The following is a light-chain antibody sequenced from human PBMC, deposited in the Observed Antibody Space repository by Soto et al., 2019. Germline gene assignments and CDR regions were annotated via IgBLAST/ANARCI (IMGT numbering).Light chain of an antibody. Sequence: EIVLTQSPGTLSLSPGERATLSCRASQLVVTSYLHWYQHKPGQAPRLLISGALTRATGIPDRFSGSGSGTDFTLTISRLEPEDCAVYYCLLFGRSPTFGPGTKVHIK. CDR2: GAL. V-gene: IGKV3-20*01. CDR1: QLVVTSY. J-gene: IGKJ3*01. CDR3: LLFGRSPT.